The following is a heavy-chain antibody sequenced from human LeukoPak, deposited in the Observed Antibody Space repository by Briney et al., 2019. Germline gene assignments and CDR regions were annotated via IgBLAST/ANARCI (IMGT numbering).Heavy chain of an antibody. CDR3: ARAGNALDGMDV. J-gene: IGHJ6*02. CDR2: IYSGGST. D-gene: IGHD4-23*01. CDR1: GFTVSSNY. V-gene: IGHV3-66*01. Sequence: GGSLRLSCAASGFTVSSNYMSWVRQAPGKGLEWVSVIYSGGSTYYADSVKGRFTISRDKSKNTLYLQMNSLRAEDTAVYYCARAGNALDGMDVWGQGTTVTVSS.